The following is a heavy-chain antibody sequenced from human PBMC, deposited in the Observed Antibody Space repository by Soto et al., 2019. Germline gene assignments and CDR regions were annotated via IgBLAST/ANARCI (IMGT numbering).Heavy chain of an antibody. CDR3: ATDYSSGWMNDAFDI. V-gene: IGHV1-69*04. CDR2: IIPILGIA. CDR1: GYTFTSYG. J-gene: IGHJ3*02. D-gene: IGHD6-19*01. Sequence: ASVKVSCKASGYTFTSYGISWVRQAPGQGLEWMGRIIPILGIANYAQKFQGRVTMTEATSTDTAYMELSSLRSEDTAVYYCATDYSSGWMNDAFDIWGQGTMVTVSS.